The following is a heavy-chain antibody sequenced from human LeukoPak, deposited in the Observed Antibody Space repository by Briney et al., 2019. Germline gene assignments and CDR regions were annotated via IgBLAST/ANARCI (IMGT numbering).Heavy chain of an antibody. J-gene: IGHJ4*02. CDR1: GDSASGNSVA. CDR3: ARAVTGVRSFDY. CDR2: TYYNSKRFH. D-gene: IGHD6-19*01. Sequence: SQTLSLTCAISGDSASGNSVAWNWIRQSPSRGLEWLGRTYYNSKRFHDYAVSVKGRITINPDTSKNQFSLQLDSVTPEDTAVYYCARAVTGVRSFDYWGQGTLVTVSS. V-gene: IGHV6-1*01.